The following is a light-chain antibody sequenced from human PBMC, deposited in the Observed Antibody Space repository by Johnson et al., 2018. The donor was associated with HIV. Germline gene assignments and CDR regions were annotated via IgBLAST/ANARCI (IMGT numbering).Light chain of an antibody. J-gene: IGLJ1*01. CDR2: KDN. V-gene: IGLV1-51*02. CDR3: GTWDSSLSTVGV. CDR1: SSNIGNNF. Sequence: QSVLTPPPSVSAAPGQKVTISCSGSSSNIGNNFVSWYQVLPGTAPKLLIYKDNERPSGIPDRFSGSKSGTSATLGITGLQTGDEADYYCGTWDSSLSTVGVFGIGTKVTFL.